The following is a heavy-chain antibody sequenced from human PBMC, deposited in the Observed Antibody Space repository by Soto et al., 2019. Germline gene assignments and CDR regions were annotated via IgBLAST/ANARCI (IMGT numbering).Heavy chain of an antibody. Sequence: ASVKVSCKASGYTFTSYGISWVRQAPGQGLEWMGWISAYNGNTNYAQKLQGRVTMTTDTSTSTAYMELRSLRSDDTAVYYCATLGYCSGGSCYSTPYFDYWGQGTLVTVSS. CDR2: ISAYNGNT. V-gene: IGHV1-18*04. D-gene: IGHD2-15*01. J-gene: IGHJ4*02. CDR1: GYTFTSYG. CDR3: ATLGYCSGGSCYSTPYFDY.